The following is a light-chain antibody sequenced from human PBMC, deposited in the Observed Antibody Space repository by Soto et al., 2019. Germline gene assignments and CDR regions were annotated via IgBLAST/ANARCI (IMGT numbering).Light chain of an antibody. CDR2: GAS. CDR1: QSVSRSY. V-gene: IGKV3-20*01. CDR3: QQANSLPLT. J-gene: IGKJ4*01. Sequence: EIVLTQSPGTLSLSPGERATLSCRASQSVSRSYLAWYQQKPGQAPRLLIYGASTRATGIPDRFSGSGSGTDFTLTISRLEPEDFAAYYCQQANSLPLTFGGGTKVEIK.